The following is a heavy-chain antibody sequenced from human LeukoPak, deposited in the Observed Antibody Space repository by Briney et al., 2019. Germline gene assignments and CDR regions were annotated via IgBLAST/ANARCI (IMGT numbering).Heavy chain of an antibody. V-gene: IGHV1-18*04. CDR2: IRAYNGNT. Sequence: ASVKVSCKASGYTFTSYGISWVRQAPGQGVEWMGWIRAYNGNTNYAQKLQGRVTMTTDTSTSTAYMELRSLRSDDTAVYYCARDTYYYGSGSDHSYDYWGQGTLVTVSS. CDR1: GYTFTSYG. J-gene: IGHJ4*02. D-gene: IGHD3-10*01. CDR3: ARDTYYYGSGSDHSYDY.